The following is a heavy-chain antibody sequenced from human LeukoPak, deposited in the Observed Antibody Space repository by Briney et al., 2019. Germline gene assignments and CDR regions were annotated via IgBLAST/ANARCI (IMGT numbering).Heavy chain of an antibody. CDR1: GYTFTGYY. V-gene: IGHV1-2*06. J-gene: IGHJ5*02. CDR3: ARDHRDSGNWWFDP. D-gene: IGHD1-14*01. Sequence: ASVKVSCKASGYTFTGYYMHWVRQAPGQGLEWMGRINPNSGGTNYAQKFQGRVTMTRDTSISTAYMELSGLRSDDTAVYYCARDHRDSGNWWFDPWGQGTLVTVSS. CDR2: INPNSGGT.